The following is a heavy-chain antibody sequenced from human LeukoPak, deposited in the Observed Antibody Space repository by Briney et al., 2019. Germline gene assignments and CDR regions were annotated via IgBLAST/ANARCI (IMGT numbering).Heavy chain of an antibody. CDR3: ARDQGFSYYFYYMDV. Sequence: GGSLRLSCAASGFTFSSYWMSWVRQAPGKGLEWVANIKQDGSEKYYVDSVKGRFTISRDNAKNSLYLQMNSLRAEDTAVYYCARDQGFSYYFYYMDVWGKGTTVTVSS. CDR1: GFTFSSYW. V-gene: IGHV3-7*01. CDR2: IKQDGSEK. D-gene: IGHD3-3*01. J-gene: IGHJ6*03.